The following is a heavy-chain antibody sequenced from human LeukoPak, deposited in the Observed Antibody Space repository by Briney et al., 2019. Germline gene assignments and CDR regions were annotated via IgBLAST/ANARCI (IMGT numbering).Heavy chain of an antibody. CDR2: INPNSGGT. CDR3: ARGPYYYGSVGDYYYGMDV. V-gene: IGHV1-2*02. Sequence: ASVKVSCKASGYTFTGYYMYWVRQAPGQGLEWMGWINPNSGGTNYAQKFQGRVTMTRDTSISTAYMELSRLRSDDTAVYYCARGPYYYGSVGDYYYGMDVWGKGTTVTVSS. J-gene: IGHJ6*04. CDR1: GYTFTGYY. D-gene: IGHD3-10*01.